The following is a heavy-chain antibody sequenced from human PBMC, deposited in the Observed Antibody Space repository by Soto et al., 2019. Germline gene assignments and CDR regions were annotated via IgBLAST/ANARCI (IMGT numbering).Heavy chain of an antibody. CDR3: AREGYRTFDC. V-gene: IGHV1-69*08. J-gene: IGHJ4*02. CDR1: GDTFSSYT. D-gene: IGHD2-2*02. Sequence: QVQLVQSGAEVKKPGSSVKVSCKASGDTFSSYTISWVRQAPGQGLEWVGRIIPILGITNYAQKFQDRVTITADKATNTGHMELSSLRVEDTAVYYCAREGYRTFDCWGQGTLVTVSS. CDR2: IIPILGIT.